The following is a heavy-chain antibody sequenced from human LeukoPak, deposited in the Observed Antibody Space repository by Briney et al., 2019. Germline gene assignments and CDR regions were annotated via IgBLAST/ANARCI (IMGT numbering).Heavy chain of an antibody. D-gene: IGHD3-9*01. CDR1: GGSISSYY. J-gene: IGHJ3*02. V-gene: IGHV4-4*07. CDR2: IYTSGST. CDR3: ARVTIFTYDFDI. Sequence: SETLSLTCTVSGGSISSYYWSWIRQPAGKGLEWIGRIYTSGSTNYHPSLKSRVTMSVDTSKNQFSMKLSSVTAADTAVYYCARVTIFTYDFDIWGQGTMVTVSS.